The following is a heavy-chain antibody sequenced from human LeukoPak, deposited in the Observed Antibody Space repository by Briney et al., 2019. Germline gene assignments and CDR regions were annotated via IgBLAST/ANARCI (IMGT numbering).Heavy chain of an antibody. CDR3: ARAIYDSSGFYQDYAFDI. J-gene: IGHJ3*02. CDR2: LYYTGST. V-gene: IGHV4-39*01. Sequence: PSETLSLTCSVSGGSISSNCYYWAWIRQPPGKGLEWIGSLYYTGSTNYSPSLKSRVTISGDTSKNQFSLKLNSVTAADTAVYYCARAIYDSSGFYQDYAFDIWGQGTMVTVSS. D-gene: IGHD3-22*01. CDR1: GGSISSNCYY.